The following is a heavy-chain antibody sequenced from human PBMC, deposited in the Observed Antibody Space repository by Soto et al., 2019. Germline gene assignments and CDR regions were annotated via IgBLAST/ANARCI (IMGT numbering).Heavy chain of an antibody. CDR3: AREDGYNLDY. CDR1: GFTFSSYA. D-gene: IGHD5-12*01. CDR2: ISYDGSNK. Sequence: QVQLVESGGGVVQPGRSLRLSCAASGFTFSSYAMHWVRQAPGKGLEWVAVISYDGSNKYYADSVKGRFTIHRDNSKNTLYVESASLRAEDTAVYYCAREDGYNLDYWRRGALVAVCS. V-gene: IGHV3-30*14. J-gene: IGHJ4*02.